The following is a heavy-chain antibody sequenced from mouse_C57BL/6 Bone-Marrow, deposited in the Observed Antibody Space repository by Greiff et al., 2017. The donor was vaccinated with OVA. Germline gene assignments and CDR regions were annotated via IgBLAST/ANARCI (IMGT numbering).Heavy chain of an antibody. V-gene: IGHV1-81*01. Sequence: QVQLQQSGAELARPGASVKLSCKASGYTFTSYGISWVKQRTGQGLEWIGEIYPRSGNTYYNEKFKGKATMTADKSSSTAYMELRSLTSEDSAVYFCARYDYYGSGAMDYWGQGTSVTVSS. CDR2: IYPRSGNT. J-gene: IGHJ4*01. CDR1: GYTFTSYG. D-gene: IGHD1-1*01. CDR3: ARYDYYGSGAMDY.